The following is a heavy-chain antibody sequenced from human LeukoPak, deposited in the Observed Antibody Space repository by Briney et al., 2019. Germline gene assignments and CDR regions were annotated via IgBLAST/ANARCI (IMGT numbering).Heavy chain of an antibody. CDR3: ARDRGSWRYFDY. V-gene: IGHV3-33*01. CDR2: IWYDGSNK. J-gene: IGHJ4*02. CDR1: GFTFSSYG. D-gene: IGHD6-13*01. Sequence: GRSLRLSCAASGFTFSSYGMHWVRQAPGKGLEWLAVIWYDGSNKYYEDSVKGRFTVSRDNSKNTLYLQMNSLRAEDTAVYYCARDRGSWRYFDYWGQGTLVIVSS.